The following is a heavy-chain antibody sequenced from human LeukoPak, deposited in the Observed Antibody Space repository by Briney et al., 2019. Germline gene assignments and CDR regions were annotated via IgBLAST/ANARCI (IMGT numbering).Heavy chain of an antibody. Sequence: GGPLRLSCAASGFTFSSYEMNWVRQAPGKGLEWVSYISSSGGTIYYADSVKGRFTISRDNAKNSLYLLMNSLRAEDTAVYYCARDSDSSGYYSVIHDSWGQGTLVTVSS. CDR3: ARDSDSSGYYSVIHDS. D-gene: IGHD3-22*01. V-gene: IGHV3-48*03. CDR1: GFTFSSYE. J-gene: IGHJ4*02. CDR2: ISSSGGTI.